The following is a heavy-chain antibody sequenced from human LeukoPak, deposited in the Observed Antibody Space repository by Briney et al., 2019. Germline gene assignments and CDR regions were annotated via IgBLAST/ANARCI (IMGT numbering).Heavy chain of an antibody. CDR2: IIPIFGTA. Sequence: SVKVSSKASGGTFSSYAISWVRQAPGQGLEWMGGIIPIFGTANYAQKFQGRVTITADESTSTAYMELSSLRSEDTAVYYCARNYDGVRSYYYYYGMDVWGQGTTVTVSS. CDR3: ARNYDGVRSYYYYYGMDV. V-gene: IGHV1-69*13. CDR1: GGTFSSYA. J-gene: IGHJ6*02. D-gene: IGHD4-23*01.